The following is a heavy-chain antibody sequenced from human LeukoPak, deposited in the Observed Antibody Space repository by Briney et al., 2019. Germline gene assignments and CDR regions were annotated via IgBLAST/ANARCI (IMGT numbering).Heavy chain of an antibody. CDR3: ARDLRYFDWSDAFDI. CDR1: GGSISSYY. J-gene: IGHJ3*02. Sequence: SETLSLTCTVSGGSISSYYWSWIRQPPGKGLEWIGYIHYSGSTHYDPSLKSRVTISVDTSKNQFSLKLGSVTAADTAVYYCARDLRYFDWSDAFDIWGQGTMVTVSS. V-gene: IGHV4-59*12. CDR2: IHYSGST. D-gene: IGHD3-9*01.